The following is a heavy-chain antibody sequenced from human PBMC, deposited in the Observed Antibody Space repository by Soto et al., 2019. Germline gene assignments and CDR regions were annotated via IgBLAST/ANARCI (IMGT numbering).Heavy chain of an antibody. V-gene: IGHV3-9*01. J-gene: IGHJ4*02. CDR1: GFTVDDYA. D-gene: IGHD4-17*01. CDR2: ISWNRETI. CDR3: AKDMKWGGMTTIHYFDS. Sequence: EVQLVESGGGLVQPGRSLRLSCAASGFTVDDYAMHWVRQAPGKGLEWVSGISWNRETIDYADSVKGRFTISRDNAKSSLFLQMNSLRPDDTALYYCAKDMKWGGMTTIHYFDSWGQGTLVTVSS.